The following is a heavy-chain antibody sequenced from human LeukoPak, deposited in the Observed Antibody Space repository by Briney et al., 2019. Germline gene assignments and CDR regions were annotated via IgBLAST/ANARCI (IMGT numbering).Heavy chain of an antibody. D-gene: IGHD5-18*01. Sequence: GASVKVSCKASGGTFSSYAISWVRQAPGQGLEWMGRIIPILGIANYAQKFQGRVTITADKSTSTAYMELSSLRSEDTAVYYCARDSTTVDTAMVGGYYFDYWGQGTLVTVSS. J-gene: IGHJ4*02. CDR2: IIPILGIA. V-gene: IGHV1-69*04. CDR1: GGTFSSYA. CDR3: ARDSTTVDTAMVGGYYFDY.